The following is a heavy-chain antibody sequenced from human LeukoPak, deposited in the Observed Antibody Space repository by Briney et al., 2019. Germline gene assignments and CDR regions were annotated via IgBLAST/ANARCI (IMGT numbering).Heavy chain of an antibody. CDR1: GFTFSSYW. J-gene: IGHJ4*02. D-gene: IGHD3-9*01. Sequence: GGSLRLSCAASGFTFSSYWMSWVRQAPGKGLEWVANIKQDGSEKYYADSVKGRFTISRDNAKNSLYLQMNSLRAEDTAVYYCARGGAVLRYFDWLTTQLDYWGQGTLVTVSS. CDR2: IKQDGSEK. CDR3: ARGGAVLRYFDWLTTQLDY. V-gene: IGHV3-7*03.